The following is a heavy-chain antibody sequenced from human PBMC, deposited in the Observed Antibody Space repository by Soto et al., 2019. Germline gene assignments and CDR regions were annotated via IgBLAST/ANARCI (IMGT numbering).Heavy chain of an antibody. V-gene: IGHV3-30-3*01. CDR3: ARASGHIYAKLHGPFDH. Sequence: QVQLVEAGGGVVQPGRSLRLSCAASGFTFNRHPLHWVRQAPGKGLEWVAVISHDGNNKYYADSVKGRFTISRDNSMNMLYLQMHGLRTEDTAIFYCARASGHIYAKLHGPFDHWGQGALVTVSS. CDR2: ISHDGNNK. D-gene: IGHD2-8*01. J-gene: IGHJ4*02. CDR1: GFTFNRHP.